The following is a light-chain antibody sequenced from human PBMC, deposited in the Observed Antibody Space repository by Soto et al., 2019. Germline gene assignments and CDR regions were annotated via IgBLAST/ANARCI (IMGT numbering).Light chain of an antibody. Sequence: DIQMTQSPSSLSASVGDSVTITCRASQGIRNNLAWLQQKPGKAPKSLIYGVSTLQSGVPSKFSGNGSGTVFTLTLISLQPEDFATYSCQQYDVYPLTFGGGTKVEIK. CDR1: QGIRNN. CDR3: QQYDVYPLT. CDR2: GVS. V-gene: IGKV1-16*02. J-gene: IGKJ4*01.